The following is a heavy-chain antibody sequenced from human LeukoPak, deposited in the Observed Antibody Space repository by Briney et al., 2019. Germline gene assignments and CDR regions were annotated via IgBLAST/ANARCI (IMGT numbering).Heavy chain of an antibody. D-gene: IGHD3-10*01. CDR1: GFTFSSYA. CDR3: ATHLITMVRGVITLYYFDY. Sequence: PGGSLRHSCAASGFTFSSYAMSWVRQAPGKGLEWVSAISGNGGSTYYADSVKGRFTVSRDNSKNTLYLQMNSLRAEDTAVYYCATHLITMVRGVITLYYFDYWGQGTLVTVSS. V-gene: IGHV3-23*01. J-gene: IGHJ4*02. CDR2: ISGNGGST.